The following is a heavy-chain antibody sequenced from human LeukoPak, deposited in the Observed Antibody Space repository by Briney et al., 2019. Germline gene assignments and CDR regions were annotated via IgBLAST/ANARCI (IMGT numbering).Heavy chain of an antibody. CDR1: GFTVSSNY. CDR2: INHSGST. V-gene: IGHV4-34*01. J-gene: IGHJ3*02. CDR3: ARPSGDDAFDI. D-gene: IGHD1-26*01. Sequence: GSLRLSCAASGFTVSSNYMSWVRQAPGEGLEWIGEINHSGSTNYNPSLKSRVTISVDTSKNQFSLKLSSVTAADTAVYYCARPSGDDAFDIWGQGTMVTVSS.